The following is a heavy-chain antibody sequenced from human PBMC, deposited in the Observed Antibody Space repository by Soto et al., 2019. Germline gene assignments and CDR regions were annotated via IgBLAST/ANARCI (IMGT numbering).Heavy chain of an antibody. CDR3: ARVGSSGYYLDY. D-gene: IGHD3-22*01. CDR1: GGTFSSHA. V-gene: IGHV1-69*06. Sequence: SVKVSCKASGGTFSSHAISWVRQAPGQGLEWMGGIIPIFGTANYAQKFQGRVTITADKSTSTAYMELSSLRSEDTAVYYCARVGSSGYYLDYWGQGTLVTVSS. J-gene: IGHJ4*02. CDR2: IIPIFGTA.